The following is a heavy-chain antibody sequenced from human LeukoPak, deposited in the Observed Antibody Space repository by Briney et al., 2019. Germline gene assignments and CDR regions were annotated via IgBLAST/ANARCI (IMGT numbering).Heavy chain of an antibody. V-gene: IGHV1-2*02. D-gene: IGHD1-26*01. Sequence: ASVKVSCKASGYTFTDYYIHWVRQAPGQGLEWMGWINPNSGGTNYAQKFQGRVTVARDTSISTAYMELSRLRSDDTAVYYCARGSLVGATFDYWGQGTLVTVSS. CDR2: INPNSGGT. CDR1: GYTFTDYY. J-gene: IGHJ4*02. CDR3: ARGSLVGATFDY.